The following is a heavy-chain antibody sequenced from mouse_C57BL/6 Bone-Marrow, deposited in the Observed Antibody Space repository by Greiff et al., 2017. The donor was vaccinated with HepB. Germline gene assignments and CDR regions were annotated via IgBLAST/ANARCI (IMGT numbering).Heavy chain of an antibody. CDR1: GFNIKDDY. D-gene: IGHD1-1*01. CDR3: TTSSLSYYYGSSLYFDY. CDR2: IDPENGDT. V-gene: IGHV14-4*01. J-gene: IGHJ2*01. Sequence: EVKLQESGAELVRPGASVKLSCTASGFNIKDDYMHWVKQRPEQGLEWIGWIDPENGDTEYASKFQGKATITADTSSNTAYLQLSSLTSEDTAVYYCTTSSLSYYYGSSLYFDYWGQGTTLTVSS.